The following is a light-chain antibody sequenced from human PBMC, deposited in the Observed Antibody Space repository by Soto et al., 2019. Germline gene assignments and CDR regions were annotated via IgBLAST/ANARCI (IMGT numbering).Light chain of an antibody. Sequence: EIVLTQSPGTLSLSRGERATLSCRASQSVSSTYLAWYQQKPGQAPRLLIYGASSRATGIPDRFSGSGSGTDFILTISRLEPEDFAMYYCQQYGSSWTFGQGTKVEIK. CDR3: QQYGSSWT. J-gene: IGKJ1*01. V-gene: IGKV3-20*01. CDR1: QSVSSTY. CDR2: GAS.